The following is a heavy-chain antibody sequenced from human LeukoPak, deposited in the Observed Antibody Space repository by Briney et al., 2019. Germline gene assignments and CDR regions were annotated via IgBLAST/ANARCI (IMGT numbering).Heavy chain of an antibody. CDR2: ISGSGGGT. Sequence: GGSLRLSCVASGFTFSSYAMSWVRQAPGKGLEWVSSISGSGGGTYYADSVKGRFTISRDNSKNTLYLQMNSLGAEDAAVYYCARPSCTTTSCYRPFDYWGQGTLVTVSS. CDR1: GFTFSSYA. J-gene: IGHJ4*02. D-gene: IGHD2-2*01. CDR3: ARPSCTTTSCYRPFDY. V-gene: IGHV3-23*01.